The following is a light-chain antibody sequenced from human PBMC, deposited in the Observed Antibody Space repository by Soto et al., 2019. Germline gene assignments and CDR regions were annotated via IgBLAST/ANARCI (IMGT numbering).Light chain of an antibody. J-gene: IGKJ1*01. V-gene: IGKV1-39*01. CDR2: AAS. Sequence: DIQMTQSPSSLSASVGDRVTITCRASQSISSYLNWYQQKPGKAPKXLIYAASSLQGGVPSRFSGSGSGTDLTINISSLQPEDVATYDCQQSYSIQWTFGQGTKVDIK. CDR1: QSISSY. CDR3: QQSYSIQWT.